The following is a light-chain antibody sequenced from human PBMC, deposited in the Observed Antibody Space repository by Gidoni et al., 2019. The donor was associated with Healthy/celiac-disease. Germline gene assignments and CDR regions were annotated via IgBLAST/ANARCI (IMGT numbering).Light chain of an antibody. V-gene: IGKV3-20*01. CDR1: QSVSSSY. J-gene: IGKJ3*01. Sequence: EIVLPPSPGTLALSPGERATLSCRASQSVSSSYLDWYQQKPGQAPRLLSYGASSRATGIPDRFSGSVSGTDFTLTLSRLEPEDFAVYYCQQYGISSFTFGRGTKVDIK. CDR2: GAS. CDR3: QQYGISSFT.